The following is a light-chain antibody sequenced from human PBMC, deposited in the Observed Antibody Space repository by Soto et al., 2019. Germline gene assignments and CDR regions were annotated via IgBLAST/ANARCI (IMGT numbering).Light chain of an antibody. CDR1: QDISNN. Sequence: DIPMTQSPSSLSASVGDRVTITCQASQDISNNLNWYQQKPGKAPKLLIYDASNLETGVPSRFSGSGSGTDFTFTISSLQPEDIATYYCQQNDNLPPTFGQGTKLEIK. V-gene: IGKV1-33*01. CDR3: QQNDNLPPT. J-gene: IGKJ2*01. CDR2: DAS.